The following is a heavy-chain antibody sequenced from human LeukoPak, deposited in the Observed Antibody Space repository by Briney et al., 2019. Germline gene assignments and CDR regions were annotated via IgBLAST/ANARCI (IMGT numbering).Heavy chain of an antibody. CDR2: IYYSGGT. D-gene: IGHD4-23*01. Sequence: PSETLSLTCTVSGGSISSYYWSWIRQPPGKGLEWIGYIYYSGGTYYNPSLKSRVTISVDTSKNQFSLKLSSVTAADTAVYYCARDYGGNIGYWGQGTLVTVSS. CDR1: GGSISSYY. V-gene: IGHV4-59*12. J-gene: IGHJ4*02. CDR3: ARDYGGNIGY.